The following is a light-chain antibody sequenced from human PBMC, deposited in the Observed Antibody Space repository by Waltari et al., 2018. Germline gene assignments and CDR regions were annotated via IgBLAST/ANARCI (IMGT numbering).Light chain of an antibody. V-gene: IGKV1-5*03. CDR3: QQYNTYPAT. J-gene: IGKJ2*01. Sequence: DIQMTQSPSSLSASVGDRVTITCRASQRISYWLAWYQQKPAKAPKLLVYKASSLESGVPSRFSGSVSGTEYTLTISSLQPDDFATYYCQQYNTYPATFGQGTKVEIK. CDR1: QRISYW. CDR2: KAS.